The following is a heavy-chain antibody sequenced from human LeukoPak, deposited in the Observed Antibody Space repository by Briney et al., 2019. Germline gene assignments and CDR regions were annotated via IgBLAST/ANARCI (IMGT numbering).Heavy chain of an antibody. CDR3: ARGTPHYSNYNYDYMDV. CDR2: IYYSGST. CDR1: GGSISSYY. Sequence: SETLSLTGTVSGGSISSYYWSWIRQPPGKGLEWIGYIYYSGSTNYNPSLKSRVTISVDTSKNQFSLKLSSVTAADTAVYCCARGTPHYSNYNYDYMDVWGKGTTVPVSS. V-gene: IGHV4-59*01. D-gene: IGHD4-11*01. J-gene: IGHJ6*03.